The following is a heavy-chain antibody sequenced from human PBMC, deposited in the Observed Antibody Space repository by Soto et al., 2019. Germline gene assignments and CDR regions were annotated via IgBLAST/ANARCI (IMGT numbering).Heavy chain of an antibody. D-gene: IGHD2-15*01. CDR3: ARGCSGGSCYSRTAYKFDP. J-gene: IGHJ5*02. CDR2: IIPIFGTA. Sequence: QVQLVQSGAEVKKPGSSVKVSCKASGGTFSSYAISWVRQAPGQGLEWMGGIIPIFGTANYAQKFQGRVTITADESTSTAYMELSSLRSEDTAVYYCARGCSGGSCYSRTAYKFDPWSQGTLVTVSS. CDR1: GGTFSSYA. V-gene: IGHV1-69*12.